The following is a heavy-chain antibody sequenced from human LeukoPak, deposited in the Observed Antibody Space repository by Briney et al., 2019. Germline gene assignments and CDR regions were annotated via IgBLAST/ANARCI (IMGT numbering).Heavy chain of an antibody. Sequence: SETLSLTCTVSGGSISSSTYYWGWIRQPPGKGLEWIGSIYYSGSTYYNPSLKSRVTISVDTSKNQFSLKLSSVTAADTAVYYCADKYYDFWSGYPEYFQHWGQGTLVTVSS. J-gene: IGHJ1*01. V-gene: IGHV4-39*07. CDR2: IYYSGST. CDR3: ADKYYDFWSGYPEYFQH. D-gene: IGHD3-3*01. CDR1: GGSISSSTYY.